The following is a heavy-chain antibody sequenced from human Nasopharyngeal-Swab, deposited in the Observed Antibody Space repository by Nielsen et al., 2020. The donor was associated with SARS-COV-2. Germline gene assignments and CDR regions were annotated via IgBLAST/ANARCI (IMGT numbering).Heavy chain of an antibody. Sequence: GESLKISCAASGFTFSDYYMSWIRQAPGKGLEWVSYISSSGSTIYYADSVKGRFTISRDNAKNSLELQMNGLRVEDTAVYYCGRGGKLGALDIWGQGTMVTVSS. CDR3: GRGGKLGALDI. J-gene: IGHJ3*02. D-gene: IGHD3-16*01. CDR2: ISSSGSTI. V-gene: IGHV3-11*04. CDR1: GFTFSDYY.